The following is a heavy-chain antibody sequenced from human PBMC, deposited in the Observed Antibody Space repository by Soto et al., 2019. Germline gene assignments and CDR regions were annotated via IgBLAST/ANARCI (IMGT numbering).Heavy chain of an antibody. CDR3: ARGGVPYQRYGMDV. V-gene: IGHV3-11*01. CDR2: MSSSGSTI. J-gene: IGHJ6*02. Sequence: QVQLVESGGGLVKPGGSLRLSCAVSGFTFSDYYMSWIRQGTGKGLEWVSYMSSSGSTIYYADSVKGRFTISRDNAKNSLYLQMSSLRAEDTAVYYCARGGVPYQRYGMDVWGQGTTVTVSS. CDR1: GFTFSDYY. D-gene: IGHD2-2*01.